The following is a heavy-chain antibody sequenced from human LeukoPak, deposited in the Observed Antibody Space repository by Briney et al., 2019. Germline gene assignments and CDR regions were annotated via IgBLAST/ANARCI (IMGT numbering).Heavy chain of an antibody. V-gene: IGHV4-59*08. J-gene: IGHJ4*02. D-gene: IGHD6-13*01. CDR3: ARRRPGSSWVDY. Sequence: SETLSLTCTVSGGSISSYYWSWIRQPPGKGLEWIGYIYYSGNTNYNPSLKSRVTISVDTSKNQFSLKLTSVTAADTAVYYCARRRPGSSWVDYWGQGTLVTVSS. CDR1: GGSISSYY. CDR2: IYYSGNT.